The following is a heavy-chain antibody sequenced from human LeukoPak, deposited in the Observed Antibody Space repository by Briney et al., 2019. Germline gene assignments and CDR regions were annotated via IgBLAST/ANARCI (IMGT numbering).Heavy chain of an antibody. J-gene: IGHJ4*02. CDR1: GFTFSSYS. D-gene: IGHD3-10*01. Sequence: GGSLRLPCAASGFTFSSYSMNWVRQAPGKGLEWVSYISSSSSTIYYADSVKGRFTISRDNAKNSLYLQMNSLRAEDTAVYYCARDGGEWFGELLSYYFDYWGQGTLVTVSS. CDR2: ISSSSSTI. V-gene: IGHV3-48*04. CDR3: ARDGGEWFGELLSYYFDY.